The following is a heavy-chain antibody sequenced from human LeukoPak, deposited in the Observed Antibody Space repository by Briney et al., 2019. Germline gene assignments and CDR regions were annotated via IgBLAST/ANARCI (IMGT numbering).Heavy chain of an antibody. J-gene: IGHJ6*02. Sequence: GGSLRLSCAASGFTFSSYGMHWVRQAPGKGLEWVAVIWYDGRNTYYADSVKGRFTISRDNSKNTLYLQMNSLRAEDTAVYYCARKNEFPYSYYAMDVWGQGTTVTVSS. CDR3: ARKNEFPYSYYAMDV. V-gene: IGHV3-33*01. CDR2: IWYDGRNT. D-gene: IGHD3-10*01. CDR1: GFTFSSYG.